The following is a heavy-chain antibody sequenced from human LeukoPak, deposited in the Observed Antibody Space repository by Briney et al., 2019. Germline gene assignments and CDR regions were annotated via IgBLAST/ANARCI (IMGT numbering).Heavy chain of an antibody. CDR2: IRIDGSSK. V-gene: IGHV3-30*02. D-gene: IGHD3-10*01. CDR1: GFTFSNYA. J-gene: IGHJ4*02. Sequence: PGGSLRLSCAASGFTFSNYAMHWVRQAPGEGLEWVAFIRIDGSSKYYADFVKGRFTISRDNSKNTLNLQMNSLRPEDTALYYCARDQAGSGHYADYWGQGTLVTVSS. CDR3: ARDQAGSGHYADY.